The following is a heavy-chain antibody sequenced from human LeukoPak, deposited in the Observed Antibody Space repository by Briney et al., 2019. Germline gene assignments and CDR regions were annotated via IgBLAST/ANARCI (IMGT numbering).Heavy chain of an antibody. Sequence: PGGSLRLSCAASGFTFSTYAMSWVRQAPGKGLEWVSAISRSGDRTYYADSVKGRFTISRDNSKNTLYLQMNSLRAEDTAVYYCAKDRYYDSSGYFGGDYWGQGTLVTVSS. CDR3: AKDRYYDSSGYFGGDY. J-gene: IGHJ4*02. D-gene: IGHD3-22*01. V-gene: IGHV3-23*01. CDR2: ISRSGDRT. CDR1: GFTFSTYA.